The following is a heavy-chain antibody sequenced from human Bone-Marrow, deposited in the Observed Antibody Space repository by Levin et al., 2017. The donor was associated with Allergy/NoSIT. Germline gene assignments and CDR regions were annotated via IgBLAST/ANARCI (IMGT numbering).Heavy chain of an antibody. J-gene: IGHJ6*02. D-gene: IGHD3-22*01. CDR2: ITNSGDRT. Sequence: GGSLRLSCAASGFTFSIYAMSWVRQAPGKGLEWVSSITNSGDRTYYPDSVRGRITVSGDNSKNTVYLQIDSPRAEDTAVYYCAKGKHYDSSGEEYYYGLDVWGQGTTVTVSS. CDR3: AKGKHYDSSGEEYYYGLDV. CDR1: GFTFSIYA. V-gene: IGHV3-23*01.